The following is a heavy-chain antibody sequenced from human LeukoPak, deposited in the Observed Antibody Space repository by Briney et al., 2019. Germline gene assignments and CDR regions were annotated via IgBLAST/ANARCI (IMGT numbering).Heavy chain of an antibody. Sequence: SETLSLTCTVSGGSISSYYWSWIRQPPGKGLEWIGYIYYSGSTNYSPSLKSRVTISVDTSKNQFSLKLSSVTAADTAVYYCARIDSSSWRQFDYWGQGTLVTVSS. CDR3: ARIDSSSWRQFDY. CDR1: GGSISSYY. D-gene: IGHD6-13*01. J-gene: IGHJ4*02. CDR2: IYYSGST. V-gene: IGHV4-59*01.